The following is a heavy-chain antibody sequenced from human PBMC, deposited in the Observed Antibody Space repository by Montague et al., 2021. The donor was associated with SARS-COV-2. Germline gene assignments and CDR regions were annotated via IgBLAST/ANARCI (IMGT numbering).Heavy chain of an antibody. Sequence: SETLSLTCGVYGGSFGDDHWSWIRQPPGKGLEWIGDIKQSGSTNXNPSLKSRVTISVDTSKNQFSLKLNSVTAADTAVYFCARGHLSVSMIVVVFTSASYYFDYWGRGAQVTVSS. D-gene: IGHD3-22*01. J-gene: IGHJ4*02. CDR3: ARGHLSVSMIVVVFTSASYYFDY. CDR1: GGSFGDDH. CDR2: IKQSGST. V-gene: IGHV4-34*01.